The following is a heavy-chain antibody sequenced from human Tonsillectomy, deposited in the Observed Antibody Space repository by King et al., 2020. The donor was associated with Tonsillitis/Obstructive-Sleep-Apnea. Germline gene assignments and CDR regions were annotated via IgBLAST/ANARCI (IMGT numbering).Heavy chain of an antibody. CDR2: IYYTGTT. V-gene: IGHV4-39*01. J-gene: IGHJ5*02. CDR1: GGSINSSSYY. D-gene: IGHD3-22*01. Sequence: QLQESGPGLVKPSETLSLTCTVSGGSINSSSYYWGWVRQPPGKGLEWIGSIYYTGTTSYNPSLKSRVTIYVDTSKKQFSLKQGSVTAADTAVYYCARHLYFYDTSGYSQFDPWGQGTLVTVSS. CDR3: ARHLYFYDTSGYSQFDP.